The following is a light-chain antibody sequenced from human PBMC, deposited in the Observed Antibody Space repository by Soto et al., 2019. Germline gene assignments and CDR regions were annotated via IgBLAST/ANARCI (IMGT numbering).Light chain of an antibody. CDR2: GVS. J-gene: IGKJ3*01. CDR3: QQYGTSPFA. CDR1: QSVSSSY. V-gene: IGKV3-20*01. Sequence: EIELTKSPGTLSLSPWERATLSCRASQSVSSSYLAWYQQKPGQAPRLLIFGVSTRATGIPDRFSGSGSGTDFTLTISRLEPEDFAVDYCQQYGTSPFAFGPATKVDI.